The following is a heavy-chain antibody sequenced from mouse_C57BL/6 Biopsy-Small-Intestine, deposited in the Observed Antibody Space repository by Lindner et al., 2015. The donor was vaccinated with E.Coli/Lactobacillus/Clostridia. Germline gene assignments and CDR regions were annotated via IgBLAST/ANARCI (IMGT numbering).Heavy chain of an antibody. CDR1: GYAFSSYW. J-gene: IGHJ2*01. V-gene: IGHV1-80*01. D-gene: IGHD4-1*01. CDR3: ARWRGWDNYFDY. CDR2: IYPGDGNT. Sequence: VQLQESGAELVKPGTSVKISCKASGYAFSSYWMNWVKQRPGKGLEWIGQIYPGDGNTNYNGNFKGKATLTADKSSNTAYIQLSSLTSEDSAVYFCARWRGWDNYFDYWGQGTTLTVSS.